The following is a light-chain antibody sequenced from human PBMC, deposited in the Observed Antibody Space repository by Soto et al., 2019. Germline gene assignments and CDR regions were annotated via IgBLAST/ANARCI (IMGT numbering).Light chain of an antibody. CDR2: GAS. J-gene: IGKJ1*01. Sequence: EIVLTQSPGTLSLSPGERATLSCRASQSVSSSYLAWYQQKPGQAPRLHIYGASSRATGIPDRFSGSGSGTDFTLTISRLEPEDFAVYYCQQYGSSLPWTFGQGTKVDIK. CDR3: QQYGSSLPWT. CDR1: QSVSSSY. V-gene: IGKV3-20*01.